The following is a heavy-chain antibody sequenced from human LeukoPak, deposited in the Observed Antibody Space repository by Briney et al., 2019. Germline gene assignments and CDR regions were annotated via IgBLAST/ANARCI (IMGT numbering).Heavy chain of an antibody. CDR3: AKEKLWLRL. Sequence: GGSLRLSCAASGFTFSTYGMHWVRQAPGKGLEWVSAISNSDDKTYYADSVKGRFTISRDNSKNTLYLQMNSLRAEDTAVYYCAKEKLWLRLWGQGTLVTVSS. CDR2: ISNSDDKT. CDR1: GFTFSTYG. J-gene: IGHJ4*02. V-gene: IGHV3-23*01. D-gene: IGHD5-18*01.